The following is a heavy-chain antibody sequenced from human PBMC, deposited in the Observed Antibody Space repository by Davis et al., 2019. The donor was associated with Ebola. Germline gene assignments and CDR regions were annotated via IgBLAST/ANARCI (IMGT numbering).Heavy chain of an antibody. CDR2: IHESGRT. J-gene: IGHJ5*02. V-gene: IGHV4-59*11. Sequence: PSETLSLTCTVSGGSISSHYWSWIRQPPGKGLEWIGYIHESGRTNLNPSLKSRVTISGETSRNQFSLKLSSVTAADTAVYYCARDPSGGTYFRWFDPWGQGALVIVSS. CDR1: GGSISSHY. CDR3: ARDPSGGTYFRWFDP. D-gene: IGHD2-8*02.